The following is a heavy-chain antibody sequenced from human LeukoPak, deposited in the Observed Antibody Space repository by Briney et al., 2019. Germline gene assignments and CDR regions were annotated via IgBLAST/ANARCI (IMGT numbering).Heavy chain of an antibody. V-gene: IGHV3-11*04. J-gene: IGHJ4*02. D-gene: IGHD6-19*01. Sequence: PGGSLRLSCAASGFTFSDYYMSWIRQAPGKGLEWVSYISSSGSTIYYADSVKGRFTISRDNAKNSLYLQVNSLRAEDTAVYYCAREKAVAGTQFDYWGQGTLVTVSS. CDR3: AREKAVAGTQFDY. CDR2: ISSSGSTI. CDR1: GFTFSDYY.